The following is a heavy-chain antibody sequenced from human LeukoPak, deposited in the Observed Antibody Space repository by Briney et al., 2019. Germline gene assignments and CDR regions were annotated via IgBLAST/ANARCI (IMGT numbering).Heavy chain of an antibody. Sequence: GGSLRLSCTASGVTFSSYAMSWVRQAPGRGLEWVSGISGSGGYTYYADSVKGRFTISRDNAKNSLYLQMNSLRAEDTAVYYCAKSFWWFGEFSPFDYWGQGTLVTVSS. J-gene: IGHJ4*02. CDR3: AKSFWWFGEFSPFDY. V-gene: IGHV3-23*01. D-gene: IGHD3-10*01. CDR1: GVTFSSYA. CDR2: ISGSGGYT.